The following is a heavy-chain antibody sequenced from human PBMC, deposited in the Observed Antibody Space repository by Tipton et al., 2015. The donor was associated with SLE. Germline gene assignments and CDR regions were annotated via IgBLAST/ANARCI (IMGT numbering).Heavy chain of an antibody. J-gene: IGHJ6*02. CDR1: GGSITSSGFY. D-gene: IGHD3-3*01. Sequence: TLSLTCTVSGGSITSSGFYWGWFRQPPGKGLEWIGSIDYSGRTYYTPSLKSQLTISVDTSKNQFSLKLSSVTAADTAVYYCARQSRITIFGVVIGYYYYGMDVWGQGTTVTVSS. CDR2: IDYSGRT. V-gene: IGHV4-39*01. CDR3: ARQSRITIFGVVIGYYYYGMDV.